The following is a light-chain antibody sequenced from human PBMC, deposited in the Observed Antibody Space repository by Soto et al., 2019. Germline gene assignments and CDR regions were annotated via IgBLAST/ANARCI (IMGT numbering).Light chain of an antibody. CDR3: QQYGSSPLT. V-gene: IGKV3-20*01. CDR1: QSVSSSY. CDR2: AAS. Sequence: EIVLTQSPATLSLSPGERATLSFGASQSVSSSYLAWYQQKPGQAPRLLIYAASTRATGIPDRFSGSGSGTDFTFTISRLEPGDFAVYYCQQYGSSPLTFGGGTKVDIK. J-gene: IGKJ4*01.